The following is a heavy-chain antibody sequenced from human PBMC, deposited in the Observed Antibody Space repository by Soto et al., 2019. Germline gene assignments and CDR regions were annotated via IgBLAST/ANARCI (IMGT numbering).Heavy chain of an antibody. J-gene: IGHJ6*03. CDR3: ARHEYSDHYYYYMDV. CDR1: GGCISSSSYY. Sequence: SETLSLTCTVSGGCISSSSYYWGWIRQPPGKGLEWIGSIYYSGSTYYNPSLKSRVTISVDTSKNQFSLKLSSVTAADTAVYYCARHEYSDHYYYYMDVWGKGTTVTVSS. CDR2: IYYSGST. V-gene: IGHV4-39*01. D-gene: IGHD2-15*01.